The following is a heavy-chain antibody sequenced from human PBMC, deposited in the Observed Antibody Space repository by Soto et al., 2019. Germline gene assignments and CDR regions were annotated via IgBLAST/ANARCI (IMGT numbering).Heavy chain of an antibody. CDR3: ARDQPRGDSSGYYYELDD. J-gene: IGHJ4*02. CDR2: IIPIFGTA. V-gene: IGHV1-69*01. Sequence: QVQLVQSGAEVKKPGSSVKVSCKASGGTFSSYAISWVRQAPGQGLEWMGGIIPIFGTANYAQKLQGRVTITADESRSTAYMELSSLRSEDTAVYYCARDQPRGDSSGYYYELDDWGQGTLVTVSS. D-gene: IGHD3-22*01. CDR1: GGTFSSYA.